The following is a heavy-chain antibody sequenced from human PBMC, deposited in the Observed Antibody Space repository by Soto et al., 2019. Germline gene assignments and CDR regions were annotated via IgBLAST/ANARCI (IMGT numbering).Heavy chain of an antibody. J-gene: IGHJ6*02. Sequence: SETLSLTCTVSGGSISSSSYYWGWIRQPPGKGLAWIGSIYYSGSTYYNPSLKSRVTISVDTSKNQFSLKLSSVTAADTAVYYRARQAYDILTGYYPYYPYYGMDVWGQGTTVTVSS. D-gene: IGHD3-9*01. CDR1: GGSISSSSYY. CDR2: IYYSGST. CDR3: ARQAYDILTGYYPYYPYYGMDV. V-gene: IGHV4-39*01.